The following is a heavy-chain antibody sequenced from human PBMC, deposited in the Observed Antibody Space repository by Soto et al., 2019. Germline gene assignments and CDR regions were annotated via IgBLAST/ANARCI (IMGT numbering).Heavy chain of an antibody. Sequence: SLTLSLTCGVSDYSITSSDWWGWIRQPPGKGLEWIGYIYYSGTTYYNPSLKSRVTMSVDTSKNQFSLKLTSVTAVDTAVYYCARREIQGPIDYWGQGTLVTVSS. CDR3: ARREIQGPIDY. CDR2: IYYSGTT. CDR1: DYSITSSDW. V-gene: IGHV4-28*01. J-gene: IGHJ4*02. D-gene: IGHD1-26*01.